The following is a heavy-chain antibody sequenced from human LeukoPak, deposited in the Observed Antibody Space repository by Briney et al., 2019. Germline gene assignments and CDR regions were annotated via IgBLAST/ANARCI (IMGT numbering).Heavy chain of an antibody. D-gene: IGHD3-10*01. CDR2: IWYDGSNK. CDR3: AGLNYYGSGSYNYFDY. Sequence: GRSLRLSCAASGFTFSSYSMHWVRQAPGKGLEWVAVIWYDGSNKYYADSVKGRFTISRDNSKNTLYLQMNSLRAEDTAVYYCAGLNYYGSGSYNYFDYWGQGTLVTVSS. CDR1: GFTFSSYS. V-gene: IGHV3-33*01. J-gene: IGHJ4*02.